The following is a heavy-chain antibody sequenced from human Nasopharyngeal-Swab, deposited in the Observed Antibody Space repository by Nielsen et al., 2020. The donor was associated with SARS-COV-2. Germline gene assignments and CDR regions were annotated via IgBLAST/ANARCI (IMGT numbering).Heavy chain of an antibody. CDR1: GFTFDDYA. CDR2: ISWNSGSI. Sequence: SLKISWAASGFTFDDYAMHWVRQAPGKGLEWVSGISWNSGSIGYADSVKGRFTISRDNAKNSLYLQMNSLRAEDTALYYCARGMTTVTLWGQGTLVPSPQ. V-gene: IGHV3-9*01. D-gene: IGHD4-17*01. J-gene: IGHJ4*02. CDR3: ARGMTTVTL.